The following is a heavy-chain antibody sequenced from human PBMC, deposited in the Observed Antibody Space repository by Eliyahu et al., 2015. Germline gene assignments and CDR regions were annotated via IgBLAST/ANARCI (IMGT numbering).Heavy chain of an antibody. CDR2: TYYGSKWSN. Sequence: QVQLQQSGPGLVKXSQHXXLTXAISGDXXSTNGVAWNXIRHSPSRGLEWLGRTYYGSKWSNDYAVSVKSRITINPDTSKNQFSLQLNSVTPEDTGVYYCARGRHSAFDIWGQGTMVAVSS. V-gene: IGHV6-1*01. CDR3: ARGRHSAFDI. J-gene: IGHJ3*02. D-gene: IGHD3-10*01. CDR1: GDXXSTNGVA.